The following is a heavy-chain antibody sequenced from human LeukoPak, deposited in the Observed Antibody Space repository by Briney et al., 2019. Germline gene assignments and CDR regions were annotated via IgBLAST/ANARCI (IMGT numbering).Heavy chain of an antibody. V-gene: IGHV1-69*13. CDR3: ARAFQTVTTPRGWYYYYYMDV. J-gene: IGHJ6*03. CDR2: IIPIFGTA. D-gene: IGHD4-11*01. CDR1: GGTFSSYA. Sequence: GASVKVSCKASGGTFSSYAISWVRQAPGQGLEWMGGIIPIFGTANYAQKFQGRVTITADESTSTAYMELSSLRSEDTAVYYCARAFQTVTTPRGWYYYYYMDVWGKGTTVTVSS.